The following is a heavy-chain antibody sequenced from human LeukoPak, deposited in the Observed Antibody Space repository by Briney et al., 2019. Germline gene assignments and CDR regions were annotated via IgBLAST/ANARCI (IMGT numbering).Heavy chain of an antibody. CDR2: ISGSGGST. CDR1: GFTFSSYA. J-gene: IGHJ2*01. D-gene: IGHD4-23*01. Sequence: QPGGSLRLSCAASGFTFSSYAMSWVRQAPGKGLEWVSAISGSGGSTYYAESVKGRFTISRDNSKNTLYLQMNSLRAEDTAVYYCARSYGGNYANWYFDLWGRGTLVTVSS. V-gene: IGHV3-23*01. CDR3: ARSYGGNYANWYFDL.